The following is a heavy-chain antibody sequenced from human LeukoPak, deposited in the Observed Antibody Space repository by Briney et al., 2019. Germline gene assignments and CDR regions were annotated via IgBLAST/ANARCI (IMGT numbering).Heavy chain of an antibody. D-gene: IGHD1-26*01. Sequence: GASVKVSCKASGYTFTSYGISRVRQAPGQGLEWMGWISAYNGNTNYAQKLQGRVTMTTDTSTSTAYMELRSLRSDDTAVYYCARDNEWDLSYYFDYWGQGTLVTVFS. CDR2: ISAYNGNT. CDR1: GYTFTSYG. CDR3: ARDNEWDLSYYFDY. V-gene: IGHV1-18*01. J-gene: IGHJ4*02.